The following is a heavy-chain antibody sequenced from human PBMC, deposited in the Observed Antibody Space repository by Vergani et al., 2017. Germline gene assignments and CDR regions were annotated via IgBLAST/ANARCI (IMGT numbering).Heavy chain of an antibody. J-gene: IGHJ4*02. D-gene: IGHD2-15*01. CDR3: ARGGIYCSGGSCYFPTCDY. CDR1: GYTFTGYY. Sequence: QVQLVQSGAEVKKPGASVKVSCKASGYTFTGYYMHWVRQAPGQGLEWMGWINPNSGGTNYAQKFQGRVTMTRDTSISTAYMELSRLRSDDTAVYYCARGGIYCSGGSCYFPTCDYWGQGTLVTVSS. CDR2: INPNSGGT. V-gene: IGHV1-2*02.